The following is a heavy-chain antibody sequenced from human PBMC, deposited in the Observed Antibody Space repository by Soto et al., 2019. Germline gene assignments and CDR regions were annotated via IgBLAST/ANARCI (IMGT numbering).Heavy chain of an antibody. CDR3: ARAPAPGGIVVVPADPYYYYYMDV. J-gene: IGHJ6*03. CDR2: ISAYNGNT. D-gene: IGHD2-2*01. V-gene: IGHV1-18*01. CDR1: GYTFTSYG. Sequence: QVQLVQSGAEVKKPGASVKVSCKASGYTFTSYGISWVRQAPGQGLEWMGWISAYNGNTNYAQKLQGRVTMTTDTSTSTAYRELRSLRSDDTAVYYCARAPAPGGIVVVPADPYYYYYMDVWGKGTTVTVSS.